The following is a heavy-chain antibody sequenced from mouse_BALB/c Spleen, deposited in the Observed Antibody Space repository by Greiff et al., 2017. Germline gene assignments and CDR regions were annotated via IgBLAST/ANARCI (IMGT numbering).Heavy chain of an antibody. CDR1: GYTFTNYW. Sequence: QVQLKESGAELVRPGTSVKISCKASGYTFTNYWLGWVKQRPGHGLEWIGDIYPGGGYTNYNEKFKGKATLTADTSSSTAYMQLSSLTSEDSAVYFCRGGAMDYWGQGTSVTVSS. CDR3: RGGAMDY. CDR2: IYPGGGYT. V-gene: IGHV1-63*02. J-gene: IGHJ4*01.